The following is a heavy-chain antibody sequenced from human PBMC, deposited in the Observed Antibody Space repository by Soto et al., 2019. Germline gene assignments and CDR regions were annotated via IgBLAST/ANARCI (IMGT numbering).Heavy chain of an antibody. CDR1: GFTFSSYA. CDR2: ISYDGSNK. Sequence: QVQLVEAGGGVVQPGRSLRLSCAASGFTFSSYAMHWVRQAPGKGLEWVAVISYDGSNKYYADSVKGRFTISRDNSKNTLYLKMNSLRAEDTAVYYCARDPRGNTYADYWGQGTLVTVSS. V-gene: IGHV3-30-3*01. J-gene: IGHJ4*02. D-gene: IGHD5-18*01. CDR3: ARDPRGNTYADY.